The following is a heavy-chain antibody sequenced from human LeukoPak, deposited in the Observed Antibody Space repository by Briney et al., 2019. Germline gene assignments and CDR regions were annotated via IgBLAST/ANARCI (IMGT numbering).Heavy chain of an antibody. V-gene: IGHV4-61*02. Sequence: SETLSLTCTVSGGSISSGSYYWRWIRQPAGKGLEWIGRIYTSGSTNYNPSLKSRVIISVDTSKNQFSLKLSSVTAADTAVYYCARAITINFDYWGQGTLVTVSS. J-gene: IGHJ4*02. CDR3: ARAITINFDY. D-gene: IGHD3-3*01. CDR2: IYTSGST. CDR1: GGSISSGSYY.